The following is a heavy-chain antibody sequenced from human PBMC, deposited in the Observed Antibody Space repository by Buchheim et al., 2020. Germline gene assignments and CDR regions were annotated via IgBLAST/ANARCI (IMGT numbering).Heavy chain of an antibody. V-gene: IGHV1-46*03. D-gene: IGHD2-15*01. CDR2: INPSGGST. CDR3: ARDDVVVVAATSSYGMDV. J-gene: IGHJ6*02. CDR1: GYTFTSYY. Sequence: QVQLVQSGAEVKKPGASVKVSCKASGYTFTSYYMHWVRQAPGQGLEWMGIINPSGGSTSYAQKFQGRVTMTRDTSTSPVYMELSSLRSEDTAVYYCARDDVVVVAATSSYGMDVWGQGTT.